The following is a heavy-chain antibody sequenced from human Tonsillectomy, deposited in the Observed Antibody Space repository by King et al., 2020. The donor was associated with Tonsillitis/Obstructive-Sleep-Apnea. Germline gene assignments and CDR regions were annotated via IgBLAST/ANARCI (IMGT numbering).Heavy chain of an antibody. V-gene: IGHV5-51*01. J-gene: IGHJ4*02. D-gene: IGHD5-12*01. CDR3: ARPLGIRENSGYDFVDY. CDR2: IYPGDSDT. Sequence: VQLVESGAEVKKPGESLKISCKGSGYSFTSYWIGWVRQMPGKGLEWMGIIYPGDSDTRYGPSFQGQVTISADKSISTAYLQWSSLKASDTAMYYCARPLGIRENSGYDFVDYWGQGTLVTVSS. CDR1: GYSFTSYW.